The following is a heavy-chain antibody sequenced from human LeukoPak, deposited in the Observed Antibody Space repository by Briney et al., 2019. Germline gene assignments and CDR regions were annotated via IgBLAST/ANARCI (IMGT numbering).Heavy chain of an antibody. CDR1: GFTFDDYA. D-gene: IGHD1-26*01. V-gene: IGHV3-9*01. J-gene: IGHJ3*02. Sequence: GRSLRLSCAASGFTFDDYAMHWVRQAPGKGLEWVSGISWNSGSIGYADSVKGRFTISRDNAKNSLYLQMNSLRAEDTALYYCAKVLGGSYSNAFDIWGQGTMVTVSS. CDR2: ISWNSGSI. CDR3: AKVLGGSYSNAFDI.